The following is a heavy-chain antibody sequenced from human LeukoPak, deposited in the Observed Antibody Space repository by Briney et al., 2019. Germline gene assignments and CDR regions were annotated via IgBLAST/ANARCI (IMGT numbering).Heavy chain of an antibody. CDR1: GYIFANYW. D-gene: IGHD5-18*01. Sequence: GESLKISCRGSGYIFANYWIGWVRQMPGKGLEWMGIIYPDDSDTKYSPSFQGQVTISADKSISTAYLQWSSLKASDTATYYCARRKRGYSLPGYYYYMDVWGTGTTVTVSS. V-gene: IGHV5-51*01. CDR2: IYPDDSDT. CDR3: ARRKRGYSLPGYYYYMDV. J-gene: IGHJ6*03.